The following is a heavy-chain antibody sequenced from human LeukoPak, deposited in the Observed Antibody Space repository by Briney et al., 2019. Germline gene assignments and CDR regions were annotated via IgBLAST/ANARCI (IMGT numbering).Heavy chain of an antibody. CDR1: GVSISSYY. J-gene: IGHJ4*02. Sequence: SETLSLTCTVSGVSISSYYWSWIRQPPGKGLEWIGNIYDSGSTNYNPSLKSRLTISVDTSKNQCSLKLSSVTAADTAVYYCARQSISGSSLSYFDYWGQGTLVNVSS. D-gene: IGHD3-22*01. CDR3: ARQSISGSSLSYFDY. CDR2: IYDSGST. V-gene: IGHV4-59*01.